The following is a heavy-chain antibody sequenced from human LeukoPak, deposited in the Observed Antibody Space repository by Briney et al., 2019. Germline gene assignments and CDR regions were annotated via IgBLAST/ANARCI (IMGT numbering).Heavy chain of an antibody. J-gene: IGHJ4*02. CDR3: ARAYYYDSSGYYKPSDY. D-gene: IGHD3-22*01. CDR1: GFTFRSYW. Sequence: GGSLRLSCAASGFTFRSYWMHWVRQAPGKGLVWISHINNDGSSTTYADSVKGRFTISRDNAKNTLYLQMNSLRAEDTAVYYCARAYYYDSSGYYKPSDYWGQGTLVTVSS. V-gene: IGHV3-74*01. CDR2: INNDGSST.